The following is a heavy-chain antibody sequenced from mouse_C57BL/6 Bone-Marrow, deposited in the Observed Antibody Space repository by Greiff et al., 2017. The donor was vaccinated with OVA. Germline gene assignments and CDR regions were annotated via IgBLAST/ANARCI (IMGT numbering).Heavy chain of an antibody. D-gene: IGHD2-4*01. Sequence: EVQLQQSGPELVKPGASVKISCKASGYTFTDYYMNWVKQSHGKSLEWLGDINPNNGGTSYNQKFKGKATLTVDKSSSTAYMELRSLTSEDSAVYYCARDYPRDYWGQGTSVTVSS. CDR3: ARDYPRDY. J-gene: IGHJ4*01. CDR2: INPNNGGT. V-gene: IGHV1-26*01. CDR1: GYTFTDYY.